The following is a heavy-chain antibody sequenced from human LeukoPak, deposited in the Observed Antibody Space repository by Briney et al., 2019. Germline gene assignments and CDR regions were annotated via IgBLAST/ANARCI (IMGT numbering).Heavy chain of an antibody. V-gene: IGHV1-46*01. D-gene: IGHD6-19*01. Sequence: GASVKVSCKASGYTFTDYYVHWVRQAPGLGLEWMGIINPLRGITIYAQKFQGRVTMTSDTSTNTVYMELSSLISEDTAVYYCTRTIGYRPVAGHKEKWFDPWGQGTLVTVSS. CDR3: TRTIGYRPVAGHKEKWFDP. CDR1: GYTFTDYY. CDR2: INPLRGIT. J-gene: IGHJ5*02.